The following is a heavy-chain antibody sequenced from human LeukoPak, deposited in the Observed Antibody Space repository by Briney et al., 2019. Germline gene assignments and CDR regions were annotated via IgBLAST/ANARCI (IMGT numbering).Heavy chain of an antibody. CDR2: IYHSGST. CDR1: GGSISSSNW. J-gene: IGHJ4*02. Sequence: PSETLSLTCAVSGGSISSSNWWSWVRQPPGKGLEWIGEIYHSGSTNYNPSLKSRVTISVGKSKNQFSLKLSSVTAADTAVYYCARQLGYSSSWFDYWGQGTLVTVSS. V-gene: IGHV4-4*02. D-gene: IGHD6-13*01. CDR3: ARQLGYSSSWFDY.